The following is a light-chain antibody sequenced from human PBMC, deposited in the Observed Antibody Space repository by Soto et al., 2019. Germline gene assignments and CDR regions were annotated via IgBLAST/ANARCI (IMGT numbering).Light chain of an antibody. V-gene: IGKV1-5*01. CDR1: QSIRRW. J-gene: IGKJ5*01. Sequence: DTQMTQSPSTLSASVGDRVTINFRASQSIRRWLAWYQQRPGKAPKVLIYDASSLESGVPSRFSGSGSGTDFTLTISSLEPEDFAVYYCQQRSNWPPLTFGQGTRLEI. CDR3: QQRSNWPPLT. CDR2: DAS.